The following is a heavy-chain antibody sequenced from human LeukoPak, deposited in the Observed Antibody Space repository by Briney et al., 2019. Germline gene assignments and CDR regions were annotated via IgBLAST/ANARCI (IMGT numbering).Heavy chain of an antibody. V-gene: IGHV3-74*01. J-gene: IGHJ6*04. CDR2: INSDGSST. Sequence: GGSLRLSYAASGFTFSNYWMHWVRQAPGKGLVWVSRINSDGSSTSYADSVKGRFTISRDNAKNTVYLQMNSLRAEDTAVYYCARVAPSMDVWGKGTTVTVSS. CDR3: ARVAPSMDV. CDR1: GFTFSNYW.